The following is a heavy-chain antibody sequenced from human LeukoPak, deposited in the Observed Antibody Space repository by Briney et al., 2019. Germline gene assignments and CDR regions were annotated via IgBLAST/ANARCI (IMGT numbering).Heavy chain of an antibody. D-gene: IGHD2-8*01. CDR1: GGSFSGYY. J-gene: IGHJ3*02. CDR2: INHSGST. Sequence: SETLSLTRAVYGGSFSGYYWNWIRQPPGKGLEWIGEINHSGSTNYNPSLKSRVTISVHTSKNQFSLKLSSVTAADTAVYYCARGPGVGAFGIWGQGTMVTVSS. V-gene: IGHV4-34*01. CDR3: ARGPGVGAFGI.